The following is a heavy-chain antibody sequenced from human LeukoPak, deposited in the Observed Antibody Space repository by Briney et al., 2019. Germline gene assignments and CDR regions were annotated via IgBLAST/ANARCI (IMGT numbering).Heavy chain of an antibody. CDR1: GGSISSSSYY. J-gene: IGHJ5*02. CDR2: IYYSGST. D-gene: IGHD1-26*01. CDR3: ARPSRVGATKVWFDP. Sequence: SETLSLTCTVSGGSISSSSYYWGWIRQPPGKGLVWIGSIYYSGSTYYNPSLKSRVTISVDTSKNQFSLKLSSVTAADTAVYYCARPSRVGATKVWFDPWGQGTLVTVSS. V-gene: IGHV4-39*01.